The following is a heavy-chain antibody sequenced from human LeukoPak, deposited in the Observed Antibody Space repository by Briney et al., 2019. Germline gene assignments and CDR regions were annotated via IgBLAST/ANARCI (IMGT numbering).Heavy chain of an antibody. CDR1: GGSFSGYY. CDR3: ARGRGYCSSISCPGGGYMDV. CDR2: INHSGST. V-gene: IGHV4-34*01. J-gene: IGHJ6*03. D-gene: IGHD2-2*01. Sequence: SETLSLTCAVYGGSFSGYYWSWIRQPPGKGLEWIGEINHSGSTNYNRSLKSRVTISVDTSKNQFSLKLSSVTAADTAVYYCARGRGYCSSISCPGGGYMDVWGKGTTVTVSS.